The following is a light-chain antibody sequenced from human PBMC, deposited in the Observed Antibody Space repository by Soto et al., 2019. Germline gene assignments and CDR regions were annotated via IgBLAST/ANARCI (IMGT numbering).Light chain of an antibody. CDR3: EQYNNWPAIT. J-gene: IGKJ2*01. CDR2: DAS. V-gene: IGKV3-15*01. Sequence: EIVMTQSPATLSVSPGEGANLSCRASQSVRSSLAWYQQKPGQAPRLLIYDASTRATGIPARFSGSWSGTEFTLTISSLQSEDFAVYYCEQYNNWPAITFGQGTKLEIK. CDR1: QSVRSS.